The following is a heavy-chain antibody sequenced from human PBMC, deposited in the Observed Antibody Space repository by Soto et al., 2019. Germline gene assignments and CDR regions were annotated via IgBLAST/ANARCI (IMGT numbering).Heavy chain of an antibody. D-gene: IGHD1-26*01. CDR2: IFSNDEK. CDR3: ARHGRGVGTRPLDY. V-gene: IGHV2-26*01. Sequence: QVTLKESGPVLVKPTETLTLTCTVSGFSLTNARLGVTWIRQPPGKALEWLAHIFSNDEKSYSTSLKSRLTIPQDTSKSRVVLTMTNMDPVDTATYYCARHGRGVGTRPLDYWGQGTLVTVSS. CDR1: GFSLTNARLG. J-gene: IGHJ4*02.